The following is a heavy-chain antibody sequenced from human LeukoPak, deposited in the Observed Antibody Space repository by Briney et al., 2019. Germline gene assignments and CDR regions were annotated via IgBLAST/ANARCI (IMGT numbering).Heavy chain of an antibody. Sequence: GASLKISCKGSGYCITTYWIGLGRPLPGKGLGWMGIIYPGDSDNRYSPSFQGQVTISADKSINTAYLQWSSLKASDTAMYYCARPRIVATIKDAFDMWGQGTMTTVSS. CDR1: GYCITTYW. D-gene: IGHD5-12*01. CDR3: ARPRIVATIKDAFDM. J-gene: IGHJ3*02. V-gene: IGHV5-51*01. CDR2: IYPGDSDN.